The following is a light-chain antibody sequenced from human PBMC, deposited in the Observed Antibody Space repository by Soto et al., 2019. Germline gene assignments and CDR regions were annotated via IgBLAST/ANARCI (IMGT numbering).Light chain of an antibody. CDR3: QNYNRAPWT. Sequence: DIQMTQSPSSLSASVGDRVTITCRASQAISNYLAWYQQKPGKAPKLLIYGASTLQSGVPSRFSGSGAGTDFTLTISSLQTEDGATYYCQNYNRAPWTFGQGTKVESK. CDR1: QAISNY. V-gene: IGKV1-27*01. J-gene: IGKJ1*01. CDR2: GAS.